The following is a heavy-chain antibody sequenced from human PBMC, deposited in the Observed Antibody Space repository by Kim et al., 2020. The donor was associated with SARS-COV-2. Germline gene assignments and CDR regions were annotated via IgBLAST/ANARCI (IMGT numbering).Heavy chain of an antibody. Sequence: ASVKVSCKASGYTFITYNIHWVRQAPGQGLEWVGWIYPDSGGTNIAQKFQGRVTITRDTSISTAYMEVSGLTSDDTAVYYCARDPNWGYDYAVDVWGQGTIVTVSS. CDR1: GYTFITYN. V-gene: IGHV1-2*02. D-gene: IGHD7-27*01. CDR2: IYPDSGGT. J-gene: IGHJ6*02. CDR3: ARDPNWGYDYAVDV.